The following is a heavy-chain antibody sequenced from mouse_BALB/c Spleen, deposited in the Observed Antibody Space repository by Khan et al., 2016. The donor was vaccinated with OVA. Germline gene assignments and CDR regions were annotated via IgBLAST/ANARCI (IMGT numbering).Heavy chain of an antibody. V-gene: IGHV3-2*02. CDR1: GYSITSNYA. Sequence: EVQLQESGPGLVKPSQSLSLTCTVTGYSITSNYAWNWIRQFPGNKLEWMGYISYSGLTSYNPSLKSRISITRDTSKNQFFLQLNSVTTEDTAIYYCARGNYYGYTMDYWGQGTSVTVSS. D-gene: IGHD1-1*01. CDR2: ISYSGLT. J-gene: IGHJ4*01. CDR3: ARGNYYGYTMDY.